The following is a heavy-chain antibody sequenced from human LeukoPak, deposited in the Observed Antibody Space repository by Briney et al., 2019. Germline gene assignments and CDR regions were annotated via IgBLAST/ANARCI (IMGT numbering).Heavy chain of an antibody. Sequence: ASVTVSCTASGYIFSAYGITWVRQALGQGLEWMAWSSGTGYNMEYAQKFQGRVTMTTDTSTSTAYLELRSLRSDDTAVYYCARSRCSGSTSCYYFFFFDSWGQGSLVTVSS. D-gene: IGHD2-2*01. J-gene: IGHJ4*02. V-gene: IGHV1-18*01. CDR1: GYIFSAYG. CDR3: ARSRCSGSTSCYYFFFFDS. CDR2: SSGTGYNM.